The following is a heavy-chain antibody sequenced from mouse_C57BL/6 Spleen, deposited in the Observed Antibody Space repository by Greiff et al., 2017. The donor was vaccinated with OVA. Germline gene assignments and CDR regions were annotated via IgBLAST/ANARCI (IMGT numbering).Heavy chain of an antibody. CDR1: GYTFTSYW. D-gene: IGHD2-1*01. CDR2: IDPSDSYP. Sequence: QVQLQQPGAELVKPGASVKLSCKASGYTFTSYWMQWVKQRPGQGLEWIGEIDPSDSYPTYNQKFKGKATLTVDTSSSTAYMQLSSLTSEDSAVYYCARRYYDYDAMDYWGQGTSVTVSS. J-gene: IGHJ4*01. CDR3: ARRYYDYDAMDY. V-gene: IGHV1-50*01.